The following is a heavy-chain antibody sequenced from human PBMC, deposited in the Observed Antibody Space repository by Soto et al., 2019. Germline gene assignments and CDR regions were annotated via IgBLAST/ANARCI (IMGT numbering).Heavy chain of an antibody. CDR1: GYPFTNYF. D-gene: IGHD3-3*01. CDR3: ARDPNYYDFWTGSYYYHGMDV. J-gene: IGHJ6*02. Sequence: QVQLVQSGVEVKKPGASVKVACKTSGYPFTNYFVHWVRQAPGQGLEWMGAINPGNRITKNSVKFQGRVAMTSDTSTSIVSLELSSLRSEDTAVYFCARDPNYYDFWTGSYYYHGMDVWGQGTTVTVS. CDR2: INPGNRIT. V-gene: IGHV1-46*01.